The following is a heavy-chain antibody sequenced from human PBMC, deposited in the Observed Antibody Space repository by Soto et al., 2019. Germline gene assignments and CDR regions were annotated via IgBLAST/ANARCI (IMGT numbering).Heavy chain of an antibody. CDR3: ARESRQWLACDF. J-gene: IGHJ4*02. CDR1: NYTFTSYG. Sequence: QIPLVQSGTEVKYPGASVKVSCKASNYTFTSYGFNWVRQAPGQGIEWIGWISAYNGYTNYEKKFQGRVTMPTGAPTRTAYMELRSLGFDYTAVYYCARESRQWLACDFWGQGTLVSVSS. V-gene: IGHV1-18*01. D-gene: IGHD6-19*01. CDR2: ISAYNGYT.